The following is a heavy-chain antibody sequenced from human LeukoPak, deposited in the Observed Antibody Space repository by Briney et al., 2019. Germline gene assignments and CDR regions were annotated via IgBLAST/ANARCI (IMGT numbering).Heavy chain of an antibody. CDR3: ARDVVRIPPGHFDI. CDR1: GYTFTSYG. CDR2: ISAYNGNT. V-gene: IGHV1-18*01. D-gene: IGHD2-15*01. Sequence: ASVKVSCKASGYTFTSYGISWVRQAPGQGLEWMGWISAYNGNTNYAQKLQARVTMTTDTSTSTAYMELRSLRSDDTAVYYCARDVVRIPPGHFDIWGQGTMVTVSS. J-gene: IGHJ3*02.